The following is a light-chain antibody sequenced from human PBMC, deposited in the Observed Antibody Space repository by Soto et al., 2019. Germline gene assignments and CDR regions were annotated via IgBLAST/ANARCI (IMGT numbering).Light chain of an antibody. V-gene: IGKV3-20*01. J-gene: IGKJ2*01. CDR1: QSISNTY. CDR3: QQYGSSPYT. CDR2: ATS. Sequence: ILMTQSPGTLSLSPGERATLSCRASQSISNTYLAWYQQKPGQAPRLLIYATSSRATGIPDRFSGSGSGTDFTLTISRLEPEDFAVYYCQQYGSSPYTFGQGTKLEIK.